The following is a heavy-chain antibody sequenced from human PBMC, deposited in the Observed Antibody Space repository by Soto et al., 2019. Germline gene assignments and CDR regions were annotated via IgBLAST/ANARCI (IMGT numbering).Heavy chain of an antibody. V-gene: IGHV3-11*01. Sequence: QVQLVESGGGLVKPGGSLRLSCAASGFTFSDYYMSWIRQAPGKGLEWVSYISSSGSTIDYADSVKGRFTISRANAKNSLFLQMNSLIAEDTAVYSCASSTVTPHSGMDVWGQGTTVTVSS. CDR1: GFTFSDYY. CDR2: ISSSGSTI. CDR3: ASSTVTPHSGMDV. J-gene: IGHJ6*02. D-gene: IGHD4-17*01.